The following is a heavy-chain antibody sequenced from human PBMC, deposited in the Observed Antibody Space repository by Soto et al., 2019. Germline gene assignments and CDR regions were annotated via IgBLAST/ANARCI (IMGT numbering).Heavy chain of an antibody. V-gene: IGHV3-23*01. CDR3: AKTRGAMIYAISVCGMDV. CDR1: GFTFSSFA. D-gene: IGHD2-8*01. J-gene: IGHJ6*02. Sequence: GSLRLSCAASGFTFSSFALNWVRQAPGKGLEWVSIISGSADSIFYADSVKGRFTISRDNSKNMLYLQINSLRAEDTAVYYCAKTRGAMIYAISVCGMDVWGQGTTVTVSS. CDR2: ISGSADSI.